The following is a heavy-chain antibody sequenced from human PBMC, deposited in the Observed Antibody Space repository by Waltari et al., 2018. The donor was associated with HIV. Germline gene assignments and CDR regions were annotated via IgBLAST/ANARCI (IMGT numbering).Heavy chain of an antibody. CDR3: AREALYDSSGYYFDY. D-gene: IGHD3-22*01. CDR1: EFTFNNYW. Sequence: EVQLVESGGGLVQPGGSLRLSCAASEFTFNNYWMTWVRQAPGNGLEWVANIKQDESEKYYVDSVKGRFTISRDNAKNSLFLQMNSLRAEDTAVYYCAREALYDSSGYYFDYWGQGTLVTVSS. J-gene: IGHJ4*02. V-gene: IGHV3-7*01. CDR2: IKQDESEK.